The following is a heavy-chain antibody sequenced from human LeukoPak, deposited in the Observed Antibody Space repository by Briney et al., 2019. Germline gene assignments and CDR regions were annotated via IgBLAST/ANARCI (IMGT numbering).Heavy chain of an antibody. CDR3: ARKGTGDLDYFDY. CDR1: GGSISSGSYD. CDR2: IYTSAST. V-gene: IGHV4-61*02. Sequence: SXXLSLTCTVSGGSISSGSYDWSWIRQPAGKGLEWIVRIYTSASTNYNPSLKSRVTISVDTSKNQFSLKLSSVTAADTAVYYCARKGTGDLDYFDYWGQGTLVTVSS. J-gene: IGHJ4*02. D-gene: IGHD7-27*01.